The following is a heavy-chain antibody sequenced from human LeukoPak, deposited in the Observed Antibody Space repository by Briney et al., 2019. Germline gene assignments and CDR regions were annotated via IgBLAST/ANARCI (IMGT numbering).Heavy chain of an antibody. Sequence: SETLSLTCTVSGGSISSGSYYWRWIRQPAGQGLEWIGRIYTSGSTNYNPSLKSRVTISVDTSKNQFSLKLSSVTAADTAVYYCARERVVGATPVDYWGQGTLVTVSS. J-gene: IGHJ4*02. CDR3: ARERVVGATPVDY. V-gene: IGHV4-61*02. D-gene: IGHD1-26*01. CDR1: GGSISSGSYY. CDR2: IYTSGST.